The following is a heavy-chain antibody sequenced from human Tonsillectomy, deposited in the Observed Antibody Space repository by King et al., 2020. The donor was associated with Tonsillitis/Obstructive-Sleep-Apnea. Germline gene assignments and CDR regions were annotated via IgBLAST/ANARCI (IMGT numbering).Heavy chain of an antibody. Sequence: VQLVESGAEVKKHGESLKISCKGSGYSFTTYWVGWVLQMSGKSLEGMGIIYPCDSDTRYSPSFQGQVPISADKSISTAYLQWSSLKASDTAMYYCARPRYCSGGSCYGSDYWGQGTLVTVSS. CDR3: ARPRYCSGGSCYGSDY. CDR2: IYPCDSDT. J-gene: IGHJ4*02. CDR1: GYSFTTYW. D-gene: IGHD2-15*01. V-gene: IGHV5-51*01.